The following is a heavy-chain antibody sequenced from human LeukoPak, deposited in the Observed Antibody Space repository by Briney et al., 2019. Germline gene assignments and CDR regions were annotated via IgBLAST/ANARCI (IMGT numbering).Heavy chain of an antibody. CDR2: INHSGST. D-gene: IGHD3-9*01. Sequence: SETLSLTCAVYGGSFSGYYWSWIRQPPGKGLEWIGEINHSGSTNYNPSLKSRVTISVDTSKNQFSLKLSSVTAADTAVYYCAREPRFFDWLLEYNWFDPWGQGTLVTVSS. J-gene: IGHJ5*02. CDR1: GGSFSGYY. V-gene: IGHV4-34*01. CDR3: AREPRFFDWLLEYNWFDP.